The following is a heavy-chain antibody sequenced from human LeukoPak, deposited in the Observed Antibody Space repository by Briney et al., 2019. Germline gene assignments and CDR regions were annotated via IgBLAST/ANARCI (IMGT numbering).Heavy chain of an antibody. D-gene: IGHD1-1*01. CDR3: AKAETMTQRGYFDY. J-gene: IGHJ4*02. Sequence: QSGGSLRLSCAASGFIFSSYWMSWVRQAPGKGLEWVANIKQDGSEKYYVDSVKGRFTISRDNAKNSLYLQMNSLRDEDTAVYYCAKAETMTQRGYFDYWGQGTLVTVSS. CDR2: IKQDGSEK. CDR1: GFIFSSYW. V-gene: IGHV3-7*01.